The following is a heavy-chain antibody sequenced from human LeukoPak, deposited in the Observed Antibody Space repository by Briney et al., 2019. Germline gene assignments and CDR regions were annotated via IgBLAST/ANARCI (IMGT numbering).Heavy chain of an antibody. CDR1: GFTFSSYA. CDR3: AKDPPRRDY. V-gene: IGHV3-23*01. Sequence: GASVKVSCKASGFTFSSYAMSWVRQAPGKGLEWVSAISGSGGSTYYADSVKGRFTISRDNSKNTLYLQMNSLRAEDTAVYYCAKDPPRRDYWGQGTLVTVSS. CDR2: ISGSGGST. J-gene: IGHJ4*02.